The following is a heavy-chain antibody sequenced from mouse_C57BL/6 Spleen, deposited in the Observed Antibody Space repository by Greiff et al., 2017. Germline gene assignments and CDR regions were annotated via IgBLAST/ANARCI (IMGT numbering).Heavy chain of an antibody. J-gene: IGHJ2*01. V-gene: IGHV1-69*01. Sequence: QVQLQQSGAELVMPGASVKLSCKASGYTFTSYWMHWVKQRPGQGLEWIGEIDPSDSYTNYNRKFKGKSTLTVDKSSSTAYMQLSSLTSEDSAVYYCARRGYYGSSYFDYWGQGTTLTVSS. CDR1: GYTFTSYW. CDR3: ARRGYYGSSYFDY. CDR2: IDPSDSYT. D-gene: IGHD1-1*01.